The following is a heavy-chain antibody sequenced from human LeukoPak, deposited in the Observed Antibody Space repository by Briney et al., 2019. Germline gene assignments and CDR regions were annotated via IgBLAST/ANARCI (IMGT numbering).Heavy chain of an antibody. Sequence: PSETLSLTCTVSGASISQYYWSWIRQTPEKGLEWMGHIHTSGAGTYYPSLNSRLTMSIDTSRSQLSLKLTSVTAADTAVYFCARLGSYHDFWGQGAPVTVSS. V-gene: IGHV4-4*09. CDR1: GASISQYY. D-gene: IGHD1-26*01. CDR2: IHTSGAG. CDR3: ARLGSYHDF. J-gene: IGHJ4*02.